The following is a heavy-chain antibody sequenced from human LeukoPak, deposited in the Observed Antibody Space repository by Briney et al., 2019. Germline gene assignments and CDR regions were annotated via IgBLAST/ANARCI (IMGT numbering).Heavy chain of an antibody. CDR3: ARPGEMATIGYYFDY. CDR2: ISYDGNNK. V-gene: IGHV3-30-3*01. J-gene: IGHJ4*02. CDR1: GFTFNSYA. Sequence: QAGGSLRLSCAAFGFTFNSYAMHWVRQAPGKGLEWVAVISYDGNNKYYADSVKGRFTISRDHSKNTLYLQMNSLRAEDTAVYHCARPGEMATIGYYFDYWGQGTLVTVSS. D-gene: IGHD5-24*01.